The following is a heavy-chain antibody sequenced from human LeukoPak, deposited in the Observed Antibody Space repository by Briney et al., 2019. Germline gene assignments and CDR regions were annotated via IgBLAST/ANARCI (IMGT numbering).Heavy chain of an antibody. CDR3: ATRAYSASYPADFDY. D-gene: IGHD6-13*01. CDR1: RGSPRSSRFN. Sequence: SETLSLTCTLSRGSPRSSRFNDASIRQPPGKGLEWIGSIYYSGSTYYNPSLRSRVTISVDTSKNQLSLKLSSVSASDTAVYYCATRAYSASYPADFDYWGQGTLVTVSS. J-gene: IGHJ4*02. V-gene: IGHV4-39*01. CDR2: IYYSGST.